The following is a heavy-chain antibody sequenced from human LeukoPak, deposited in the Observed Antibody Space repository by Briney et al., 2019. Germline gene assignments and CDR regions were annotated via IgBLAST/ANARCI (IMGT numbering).Heavy chain of an antibody. V-gene: IGHV3-48*04. Sequence: PGGSLRLSCAVSGFTFSDYTMTWVRQAPGKGLEWVSYISTSSSTIYYADSVKGRFTISRDNTKNALYLQMNSLRAEDTAVYYCARVPSGYTLGYGYYYYYMDVWDKGTTVTVSS. CDR3: ARVPSGYTLGYGYYYYYMDV. CDR1: GFTFSDYT. CDR2: ISTSSSTI. D-gene: IGHD5-18*01. J-gene: IGHJ6*03.